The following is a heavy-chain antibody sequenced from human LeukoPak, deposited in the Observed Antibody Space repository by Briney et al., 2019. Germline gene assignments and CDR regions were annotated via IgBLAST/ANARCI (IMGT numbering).Heavy chain of an antibody. V-gene: IGHV3-48*04. CDR2: ISSSGSTI. J-gene: IGHJ3*02. CDR3: ATYYYDSSAQRGDDAFDI. Sequence: GGSLRLSCAASGFSFSSYTMNWVRQAPGKGLEWVSYISSSGSTIYYADSVKGRFTVSRDNAKKSLYLQMNSLRAEDTAIYYCATYYYDSSAQRGDDAFDIWGQGTMVTVSS. D-gene: IGHD3-22*01. CDR1: GFSFSSYT.